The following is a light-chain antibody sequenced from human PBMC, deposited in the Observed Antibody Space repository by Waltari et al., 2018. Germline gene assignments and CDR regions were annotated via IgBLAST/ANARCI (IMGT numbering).Light chain of an antibody. J-gene: IGKJ4*01. CDR2: GAS. Sequence: EIVMTQSPATLSVSPGERATLSCRASQSFNSNLALAWYQQKPEQAPRLLIYGASIRATGIPARFSGSGSGTEFTLTISSLQSEDFVVYYCQQYNKWPLTFGGGTKVEIQ. CDR1: QSFNSN. CDR3: QQYNKWPLT. V-gene: IGKV3-15*01.